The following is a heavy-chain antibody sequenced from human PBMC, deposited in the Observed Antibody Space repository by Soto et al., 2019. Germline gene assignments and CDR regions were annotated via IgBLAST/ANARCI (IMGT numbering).Heavy chain of an antibody. J-gene: IGHJ5*02. CDR1: GASISNLY. Sequence: PSETLSLTCTVSGASISNLYWNWIRQPPGKGLEWIGYIYYTGTTNYNPSLKSQVTISVDTSKNQFSLKLSSVTAADTAVYYCARTYYDYFSHRNWFDLWGQGTLVTVSS. V-gene: IGHV4-59*08. CDR2: IYYTGTT. D-gene: IGHD3-3*01. CDR3: ARTYYDYFSHRNWFDL.